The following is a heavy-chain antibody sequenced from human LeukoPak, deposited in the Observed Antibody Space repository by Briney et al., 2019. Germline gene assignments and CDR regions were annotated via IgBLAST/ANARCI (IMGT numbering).Heavy chain of an antibody. CDR3: ARDGAMIVPNPNAFDI. J-gene: IGHJ3*02. V-gene: IGHV4-59*12. CDR1: GAPISSYD. D-gene: IGHD3-22*01. Sequence: SETLSLTCSVSGAPISSYDWSWIRQPPGKGLECIGYIYYSGSTNYNPSLKSRVTISVDTSKNQFSLKLSSVTAADTAVYYCARDGAMIVPNPNAFDIWGQGTMVTVSS. CDR2: IYYSGST.